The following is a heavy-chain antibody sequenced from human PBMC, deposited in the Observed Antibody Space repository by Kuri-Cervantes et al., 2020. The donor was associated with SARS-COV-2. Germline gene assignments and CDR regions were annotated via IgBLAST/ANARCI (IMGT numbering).Heavy chain of an antibody. J-gene: IGHJ3*02. D-gene: IGHD2-21*01. CDR3: ARGSQLLSATDAFDI. Sequence: ASVKVSCRASGYTFTSYGISWVRQAPGQGLEWMGWIGAYNGNTNYAQKLQGRVTMTTDTSTSTAYMELRSLRSDDTAVYYCARGSQLLSATDAFDIWGQGTMVTVSS. CDR1: GYTFTSYG. CDR2: IGAYNGNT. V-gene: IGHV1-18*01.